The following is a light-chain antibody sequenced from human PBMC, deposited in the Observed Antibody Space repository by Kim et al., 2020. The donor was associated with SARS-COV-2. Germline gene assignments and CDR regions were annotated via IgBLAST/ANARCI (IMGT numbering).Light chain of an antibody. J-gene: IGLJ2*01. V-gene: IGLV3-1*01. Sequence: SYELTQPPSVSVSPGRTASITCSGDKLGDKGACWYKQKAGQSPVLVMYQDSKRPSGIPERFSGSNSGNTATLTISGTQAMDEADYYCQAWDSSTVVFGGG. CDR1: KLGDKG. CDR2: QDS. CDR3: QAWDSSTVV.